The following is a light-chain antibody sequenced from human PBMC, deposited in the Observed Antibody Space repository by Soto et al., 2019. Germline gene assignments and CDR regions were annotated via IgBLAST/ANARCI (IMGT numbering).Light chain of an antibody. CDR2: YDN. V-gene: IGLV1-36*01. J-gene: IGLJ1*01. CDR3: AAWDDSLNGYV. CDR1: SSNIGNNA. Sequence: SVLTQPPSVSEAPRQRVTISCSGSSSNIGNNAVNWYQQLPGKAPKLLMFYDNLLPSGVSDRFSGSKSGTSASLAISGLQSEDEADYYCAAWDDSLNGYVFGTGTKATVL.